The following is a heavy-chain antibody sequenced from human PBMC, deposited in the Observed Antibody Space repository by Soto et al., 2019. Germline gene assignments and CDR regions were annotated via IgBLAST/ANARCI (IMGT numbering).Heavy chain of an antibody. J-gene: IGHJ5*02. CDR3: ARLLWSRGDWFDP. CDR2: IYYSGST. D-gene: IGHD3-10*01. V-gene: IGHV4-39*01. CDR1: GGSITSSSYY. Sequence: PSETLSLTCTVSGGSITSSSYYWGWIRQPPGKGLEWIGSIYYSGSTYYNPSLKSRVTISVDTSKNQFSPKLSSVTAADTAVYYCARLLWSRGDWFDPWGQGNLVTVSS.